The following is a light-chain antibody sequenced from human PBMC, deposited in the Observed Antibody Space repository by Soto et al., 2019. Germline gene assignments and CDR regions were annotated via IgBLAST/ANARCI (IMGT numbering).Light chain of an antibody. J-gene: IGKJ1*01. CDR1: QSVSTN. CDR3: QQYNKWPQT. Sequence: EIVMTQSPATVSVSPGERATLSCRASQSVSTNLAWYQHKPGQAPRLLIYGASTRATDIPPRFSGSGSGTEFTLTISSLQSEDIAVYYCQQYNKWPQTFGQGTKVDIK. CDR2: GAS. V-gene: IGKV3-15*01.